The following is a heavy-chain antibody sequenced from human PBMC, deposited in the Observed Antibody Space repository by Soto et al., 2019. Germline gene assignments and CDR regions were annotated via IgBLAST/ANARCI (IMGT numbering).Heavy chain of an antibody. J-gene: IGHJ3*02. V-gene: IGHV3-21*01. Sequence: EVQLVESGGGLVKPGGPLRLSCAASGFTFSSYSMNWVRQAPGKGLEWVSSISSSSSYIYYADSVKGRFTISRDNAKNSLYLQMNSLRAEDTAVYYCAREGKYYYDSSGYFAFDIWGQGTMVTVSS. D-gene: IGHD3-22*01. CDR3: AREGKYYYDSSGYFAFDI. CDR2: ISSSSSYI. CDR1: GFTFSSYS.